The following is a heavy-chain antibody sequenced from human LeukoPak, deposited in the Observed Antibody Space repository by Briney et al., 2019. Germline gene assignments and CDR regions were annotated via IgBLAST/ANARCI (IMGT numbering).Heavy chain of an antibody. D-gene: IGHD3-3*01. CDR2: INPNSGGT. V-gene: IGHV1-2*02. CDR3: ARDWRITIFGVVPGEFDY. CDR1: GYTFTGYY. J-gene: IGHJ4*02. Sequence: GASVKVSCKASGYTFTGYYMHWVRQAPGQGLEWMGWINPNSGGTNYAQKFQGRVTTTRDTSISTAYMELSRLRSDDTAVYYCARDWRITIFGVVPGEFDYWGQGTLVTVSS.